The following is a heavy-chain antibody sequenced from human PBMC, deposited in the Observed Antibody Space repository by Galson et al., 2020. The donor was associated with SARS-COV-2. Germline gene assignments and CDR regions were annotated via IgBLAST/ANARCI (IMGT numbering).Heavy chain of an antibody. V-gene: IGHV3-30*04. CDR3: ARTTSRVESRGYYSAEYYYGMDV. CDR1: GFTFGSYA. J-gene: IGHJ6*04. CDR2: ISYDGSNR. D-gene: IGHD3-22*01. Sequence: GGSLRLSCAASGFTFGSYALHWVRQASGKGLEWVALISYDGSNRNYADSVKGRFTISRDNSKNTLYLQMNSMRGDDTAVYYCARTTSRVESRGYYSAEYYYGMDVWSKGTTVTVSS.